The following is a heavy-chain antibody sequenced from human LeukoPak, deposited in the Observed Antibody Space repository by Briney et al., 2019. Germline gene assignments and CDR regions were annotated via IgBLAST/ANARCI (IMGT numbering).Heavy chain of an antibody. CDR3: ARDSPVLRFLEWFASGAFDI. J-gene: IGHJ3*02. D-gene: IGHD3-3*01. CDR2: IYYSGST. Sequence: SETPSLTCTVSGGSISSYYWSWIRQPPGKGLEWIGYIYYSGSTNYKPSLKSRVTISVDTSKNQFSLKLSSVTAADTAVYYCARDSPVLRFLEWFASGAFDIWGQGTMVTVSS. CDR1: GGSISSYY. V-gene: IGHV4-59*01.